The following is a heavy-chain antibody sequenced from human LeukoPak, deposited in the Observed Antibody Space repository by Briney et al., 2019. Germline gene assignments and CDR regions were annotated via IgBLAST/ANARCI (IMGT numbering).Heavy chain of an antibody. Sequence: SETLSLTCTVSGSSISSSSYYWGWIRQPPGKGLEWIGSIYYSGSTYYNPSLKSRVTISVDTSKNQFSLKLSSVTAADTAVYYCARQVYGDYVRFDPWGQGTLVTVSS. CDR2: IYYSGST. CDR3: ARQVYGDYVRFDP. CDR1: GSSISSSSYY. V-gene: IGHV4-39*01. D-gene: IGHD4-17*01. J-gene: IGHJ5*02.